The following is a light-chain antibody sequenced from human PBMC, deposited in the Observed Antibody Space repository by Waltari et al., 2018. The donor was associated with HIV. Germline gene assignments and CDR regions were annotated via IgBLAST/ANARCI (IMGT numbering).Light chain of an antibody. CDR2: DDG. Sequence: SYVLTQPPSVSVAPGQTARITCRANNIGSNSVHWSQQKKRQAPVRVVYDDGDRPSGIPERFSGSNSGNTATLTIDRVEAGDEADYYCQIWNDNTDHPDAVFGGGSKLTVL. CDR1: NIGSNS. J-gene: IGLJ2*01. CDR3: QIWNDNTDHPDAV. V-gene: IGLV3-21*02.